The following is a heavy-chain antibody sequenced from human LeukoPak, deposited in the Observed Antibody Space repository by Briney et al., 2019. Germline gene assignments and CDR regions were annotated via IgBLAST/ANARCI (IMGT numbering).Heavy chain of an antibody. CDR2: INSEGINT. CDR3: ARIDLMGSGWRRGYYYYMDV. V-gene: IGHV3-74*01. D-gene: IGHD6-19*01. CDR1: GFIFSNYW. J-gene: IGHJ6*03. Sequence: PGGSLRLSCAASGFIFSNYWMHWVRPAPGKGLVWVSRINSEGINTSYADSVKGRFTISRDNAKNTLNLQMNSLRAEDTAVYYCARIDLMGSGWRRGYYYYMDVWGKGTTVTVSS.